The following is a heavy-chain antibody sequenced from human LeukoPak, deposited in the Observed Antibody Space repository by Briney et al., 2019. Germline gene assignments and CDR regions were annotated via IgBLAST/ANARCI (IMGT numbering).Heavy chain of an antibody. CDR2: IYYRGST. Sequence: PSETLSLTRNVSGGSMRRYYWSWIRQPPGKGLEWIGYIYYRGSTNYNSALKGRVTISVDTSKSQFSLKLTSVTAADTAVYYCARGLTGTQLDFFDYWGQGTLVTVSS. CDR3: ARGLTGTQLDFFDY. CDR1: GGSMRRYY. V-gene: IGHV4-59*01. J-gene: IGHJ4*02. D-gene: IGHD1-20*01.